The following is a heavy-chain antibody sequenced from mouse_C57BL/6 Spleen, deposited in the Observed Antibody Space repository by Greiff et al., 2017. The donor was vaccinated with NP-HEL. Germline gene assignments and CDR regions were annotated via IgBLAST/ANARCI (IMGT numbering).Heavy chain of an antibody. V-gene: IGHV5-6*01. Sequence: EVKLMESGGDLVKPGGSLKLSCAASGFTFSSYGMSWVRQTPDKRLEWVATISSGGSYTYYPDSVKGRFTISRDNAKNTLYLQMSSLKSEDTAMYYCARQGDGSGYYFDYWGQGTTLTVSS. J-gene: IGHJ2*01. CDR3: ARQGDGSGYYFDY. CDR1: GFTFSSYG. D-gene: IGHD3-2*02. CDR2: ISSGGSYT.